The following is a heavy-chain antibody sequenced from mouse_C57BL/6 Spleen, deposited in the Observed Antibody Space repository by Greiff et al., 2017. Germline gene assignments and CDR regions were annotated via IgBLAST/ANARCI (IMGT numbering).Heavy chain of an antibody. CDR3: ARDLYPGGFAY. J-gene: IGHJ3*01. CDR1: GFTFSSYA. CDR2: ISDGGSYT. V-gene: IGHV5-4*01. Sequence: DVMLVESGGGLVKPGGSLKLSCAASGFTFSSYAMSWVRQTPEKRLEWVATISDGGSYTYYPDNVKGRFPISRDNAKNNLYLQMSHLKSEDTAMYYCARDLYPGGFAYWGQGTLVTVSA.